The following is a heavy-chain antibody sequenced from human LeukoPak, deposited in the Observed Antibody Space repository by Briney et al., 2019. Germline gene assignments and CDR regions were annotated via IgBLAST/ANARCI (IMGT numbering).Heavy chain of an antibody. Sequence: ASVTVSCKASGYTFTSYGISWVRQAPGQGLEWMGWISAYNGNTNYAQKLQGRVTMTTDTSTSTAYMELRSLRSDGTAVYYCARANYYDSSGYYPDYWGQGPLVTVSS. CDR3: ARANYYDSSGYYPDY. CDR2: ISAYNGNT. V-gene: IGHV1-18*01. D-gene: IGHD3-22*01. J-gene: IGHJ4*02. CDR1: GYTFTSYG.